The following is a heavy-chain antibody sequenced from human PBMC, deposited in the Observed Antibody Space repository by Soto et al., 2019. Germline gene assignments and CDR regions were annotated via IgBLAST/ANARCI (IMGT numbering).Heavy chain of an antibody. CDR3: ARDIMGTADYDFWSGYYYYYYYMAL. CDR1: GFTVSSNY. Sequence: PGGSLRLSCGGSGFTVSSNYMSWVRQAPGKGLEWVSVIYSGGSTYYADSVKGRFTISRDNSKNTLYLQMNSPRAEDTAVYYCARDIMGTADYDFWSGYYYYYYYMALSGKGTTVTVSS. CDR2: IYSGGST. V-gene: IGHV3-66*01. J-gene: IGHJ6*03. D-gene: IGHD3-3*01.